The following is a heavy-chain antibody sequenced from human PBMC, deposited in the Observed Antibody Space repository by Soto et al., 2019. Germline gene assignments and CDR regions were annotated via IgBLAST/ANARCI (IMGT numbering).Heavy chain of an antibody. D-gene: IGHD4-17*01. V-gene: IGHV3-30-3*01. CDR2: ISKDGSNK. CDR3: ARGYGADHYYYNIDV. Sequence: QVQVVESGGGVVQPGRSLRLSCAASRFTFSSYAMHWVRQAPGKGLEWVAIISKDGSNKYYADSVKGRFTISRDNSKNTLYLQMNNLRAEDTAVYYCARGYGADHYYYNIDVWGQGTTVTVSS. J-gene: IGHJ6*02. CDR1: RFTFSSYA.